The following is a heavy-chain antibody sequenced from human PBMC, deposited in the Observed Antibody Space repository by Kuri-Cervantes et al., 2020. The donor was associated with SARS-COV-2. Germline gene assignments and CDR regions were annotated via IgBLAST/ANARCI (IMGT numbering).Heavy chain of an antibody. J-gene: IGHJ3*01. D-gene: IGHD2-21*01. CDR3: ARAPTSIYGVLIALFSSNAFDV. V-gene: IGHV4-34*01. CDR1: GGSFSGFY. CDR2: LDHSGRA. Sequence: GSLRLSCAVYGGSFSGFYWSWIRQSPGKGLEWIGELDHSGRANYNPSLKSRVTISVDKSKNQFSLTLASVTAADTAVYYCARAPTSIYGVLIALFSSNAFDVWGQGTKVTVSS.